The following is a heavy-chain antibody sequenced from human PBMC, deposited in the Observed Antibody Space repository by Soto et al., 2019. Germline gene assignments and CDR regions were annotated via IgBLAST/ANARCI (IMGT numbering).Heavy chain of an antibody. V-gene: IGHV3-15*07. Sequence: EVPLVESGGGLVKPGGSLRLSCAASGFTFTNAWMNWVRQTPGKGLEWVGRVRSKTDGGTADYSAPVKGRFTISRDESKDTLYLQMNSLETEDTGLYYCTTDGGSDWSGAHYWGQGTLVTVSP. CDR2: VRSKTDGGTA. CDR3: TTDGGSDWSGAHY. D-gene: IGHD6-19*01. J-gene: IGHJ4*02. CDR1: GFTFTNAW.